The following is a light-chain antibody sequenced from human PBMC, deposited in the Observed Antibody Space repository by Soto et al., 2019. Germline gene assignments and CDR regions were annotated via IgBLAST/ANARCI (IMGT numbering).Light chain of an antibody. Sequence: DIQLTQSPSFLSASVGDRVTITCRASQGISTFLAWYQQKPGKAPKLLIYAASILQSGVPSRFRGSGSGTDLTLKISRLQPEDFETYLCQQLNSYPLTFGGGTKVDIK. CDR1: QGISTF. CDR2: AAS. V-gene: IGKV1-9*01. CDR3: QQLNSYPLT. J-gene: IGKJ4*01.